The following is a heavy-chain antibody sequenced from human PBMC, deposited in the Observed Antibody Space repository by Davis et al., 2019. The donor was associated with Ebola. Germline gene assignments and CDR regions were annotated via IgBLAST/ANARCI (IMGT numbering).Heavy chain of an antibody. V-gene: IGHV7-4-1*02. Sequence: AASVKVSCKASGYTFTTYPMNRVRQPPGQGLEWMGWINTNTGNPTYAQGFTGRLVFSLDTSVSTAYLQISSLKAEDTAVYYFARDRHYYGMDVWGQGTTVTVSS. CDR3: ARDRHYYGMDV. CDR1: GYTFTTYP. CDR2: INTNTGNP. J-gene: IGHJ6*02.